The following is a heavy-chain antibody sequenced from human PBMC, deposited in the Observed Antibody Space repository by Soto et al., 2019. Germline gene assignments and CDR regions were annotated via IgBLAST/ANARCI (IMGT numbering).Heavy chain of an antibody. Sequence: SETLSLTCAVYGGSFSGYYWSWIRQPPGKGLEWIGEINHSGSTNYNPSLKSRVTVSVDTSKNQFSLKLSSVTAADTAVYYCARGSTAYYYYGMDVWGQGTTVTVSS. CDR1: GGSFSGYY. CDR2: INHSGST. CDR3: ARGSTAYYYYGMDV. V-gene: IGHV4-34*01. D-gene: IGHD2-2*01. J-gene: IGHJ6*02.